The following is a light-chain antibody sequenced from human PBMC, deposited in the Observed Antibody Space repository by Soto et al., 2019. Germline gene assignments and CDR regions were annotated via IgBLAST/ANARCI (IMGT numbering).Light chain of an antibody. V-gene: IGKV3-15*01. J-gene: IGKJ4*01. CDR3: QQYNNWPRAT. CDR1: QSVRGN. CDR2: RTS. Sequence: VITQPPATLYVTQWERAALSCTVSQSVRGNLAWYQQKPGQSPRLLMFRTSSRATGFPARFSGSGSGTEFNLTISSLQSEDFGVYYCQQYNNWPRATFGGGTKV.